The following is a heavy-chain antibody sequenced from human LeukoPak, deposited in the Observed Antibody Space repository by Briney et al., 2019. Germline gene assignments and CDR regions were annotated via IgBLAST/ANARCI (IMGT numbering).Heavy chain of an antibody. Sequence: ESGPALVKPTQTLRLTCTFSGFSLSTSGMCVSWIRQPPGKALEWLARIDWDGDKYYNTSLKTRLTISKDTSKNQVVLTMTNMDPVDTATYYCARIRGSRYYFDYWGQGTLVTVSS. CDR2: IDWDGDK. J-gene: IGHJ4*02. CDR3: ARIRGSRYYFDY. V-gene: IGHV2-70*11. D-gene: IGHD6-13*01. CDR1: GFSLSTSGMC.